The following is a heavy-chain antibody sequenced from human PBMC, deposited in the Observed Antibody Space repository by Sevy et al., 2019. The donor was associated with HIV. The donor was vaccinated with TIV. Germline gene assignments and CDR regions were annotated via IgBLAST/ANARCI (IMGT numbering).Heavy chain of an antibody. D-gene: IGHD3-22*01. CDR1: VFTLSSYW. CDR3: LRARSGYFLDY. Sequence: GGSLRLSCAASVFTLSSYWMHWVRQVPGKGLVWVSRINTDGSSTNYEDSVKGRFTISRDNAKSTLYLQMNSLRAEDTAVYYCLRARSGYFLDYWGQGTLVTVSS. J-gene: IGHJ4*02. V-gene: IGHV3-74*01. CDR2: INTDGSST.